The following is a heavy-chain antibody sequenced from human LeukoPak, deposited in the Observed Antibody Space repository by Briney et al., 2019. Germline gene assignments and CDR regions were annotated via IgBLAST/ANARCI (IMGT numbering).Heavy chain of an antibody. V-gene: IGHV3-23*01. J-gene: IGHJ4*02. D-gene: IGHD3-22*01. CDR3: ARGSAGYYDTSGYYYVF. CDR2: ISGSGGST. CDR1: GFTFSSYS. Sequence: GGSLRLSCAASGFTFSSYSMNWVRQAPGKGLEWVSAISGSGGSTNYADSVKGRFTISRDNSKNTLYLQMNSLRAEDTAVYYCARGSAGYYDTSGYYYVFCGQGTLVTVSS.